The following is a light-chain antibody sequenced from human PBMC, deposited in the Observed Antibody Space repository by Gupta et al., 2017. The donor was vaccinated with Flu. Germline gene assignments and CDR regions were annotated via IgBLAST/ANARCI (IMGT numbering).Light chain of an antibody. V-gene: IGLV3-19*01. CDR1: GVRGYY. Sequence: TVTCTSDGDGVRGYYGKWYQQKGGQTTILVMYGQNKRPSGIQDSFSGSNSGNTASLIITGAKAEDEAHYYCHSRDRSDTWVFGGGTELTVL. J-gene: IGLJ3*02. CDR2: GQN. CDR3: HSRDRSDTWV.